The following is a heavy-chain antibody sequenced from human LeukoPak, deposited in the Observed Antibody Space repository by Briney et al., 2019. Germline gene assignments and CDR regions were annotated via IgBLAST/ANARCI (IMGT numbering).Heavy chain of an antibody. D-gene: IGHD3/OR15-3a*01. J-gene: IGHJ4*02. V-gene: IGHV3-64*01. CDR1: GFTFSSYA. CDR3: ARDGHPFDF. Sequence: GGSLRLSCAASGFTFSSYAMHWVRQAPGKGLEYVSAISSNGGSTYYANSVKGRFTISRDNAKKSLYLQMNSLRVEDTAVYYCARDGHPFDFWGQGTLVTVSS. CDR2: ISSNGGST.